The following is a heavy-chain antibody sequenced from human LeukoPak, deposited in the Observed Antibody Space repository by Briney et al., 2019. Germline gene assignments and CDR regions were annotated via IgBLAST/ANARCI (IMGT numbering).Heavy chain of an antibody. Sequence: ASVKVSCKASGYTFTSYDINWVRQVTGQGLEWMGWMNPKSGNTGYAQKFQGRVTITRNTSISTAYMELSRLRSDDTAVYYCARDWYYYDSSAEYYFDYWGQGTLVTVSS. D-gene: IGHD3-22*01. CDR1: GYTFTSYD. J-gene: IGHJ4*02. V-gene: IGHV1-8*03. CDR2: MNPKSGNT. CDR3: ARDWYYYDSSAEYYFDY.